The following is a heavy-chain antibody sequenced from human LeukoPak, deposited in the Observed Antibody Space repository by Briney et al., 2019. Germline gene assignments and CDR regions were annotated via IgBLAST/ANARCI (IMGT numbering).Heavy chain of an antibody. V-gene: IGHV4-59*01. CDR3: ARAARESMYYYDSSGYRYAFDI. CDR1: GGSISSYY. CDR2: IYYSGST. J-gene: IGHJ3*02. D-gene: IGHD3-22*01. Sequence: SETLSLTCTVSGGSISSYYWSWIRQAPGKGLEWIGYIYYSGSTNYNPSLKSRVTISVDTSKNQFSLKLSSVTAGDTAVYYCARAARESMYYYDSSGYRYAFDIWGQGTMVTVSS.